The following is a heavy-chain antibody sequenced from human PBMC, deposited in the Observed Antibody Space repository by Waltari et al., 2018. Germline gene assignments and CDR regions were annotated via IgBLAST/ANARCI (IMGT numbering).Heavy chain of an antibody. J-gene: IGHJ4*02. CDR1: GFTFNDYG. Sequence: EVQLLESGGGLVQPGGSLRLSCAASGFTFNDYGINWVRQAPGNGLESVSCVRVKGATTVYAYSVKGRFVNSRDNAKNTVYLEMNSLRADDTAVYYCAKVRGIYYNYFFDFWGQGALVAVSS. D-gene: IGHD1-26*01. V-gene: IGHV3-23*01. CDR3: AKVRGIYYNYFFDF. CDR2: VRVKGATT.